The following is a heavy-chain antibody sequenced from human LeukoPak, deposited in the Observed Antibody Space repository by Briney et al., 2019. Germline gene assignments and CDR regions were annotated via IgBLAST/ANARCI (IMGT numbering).Heavy chain of an antibody. CDR3: AREGTYSNGPDY. CDR1: GFTFDDYG. Sequence: GGSLRLSCAASGFTFDDYGMGWVRQAPGKGLVWVSRINSDGTSTTYADSVKGRFTISRDNAKNTLYLQMNSLRVEDTAVFHCAREGTYSNGPDYWGQGTLVTVSS. CDR2: INSDGTST. V-gene: IGHV3-74*01. J-gene: IGHJ4*02. D-gene: IGHD3-22*01.